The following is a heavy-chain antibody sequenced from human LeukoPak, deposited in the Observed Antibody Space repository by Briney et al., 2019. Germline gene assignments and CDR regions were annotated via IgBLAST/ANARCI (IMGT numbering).Heavy chain of an antibody. V-gene: IGHV3-74*01. D-gene: IGHD3-22*01. CDR2: INSDGTST. CDR3: ARDRYYYDNSGYLFVLDY. CDR1: GFTFSNYW. J-gene: IGHJ4*02. Sequence: GGSLRLSCEASGFTFSNYWMHWVRQAPGKGLVWVSRINSDGTSTTYADSVKGRFTISRGNAKNTLYLQMNSLRAEDTAVYYCARDRYYYDNSGYLFVLDYWGQGTLVTVSS.